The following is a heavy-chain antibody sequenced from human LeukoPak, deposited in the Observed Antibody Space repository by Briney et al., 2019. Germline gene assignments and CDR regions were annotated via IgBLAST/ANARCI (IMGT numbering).Heavy chain of an antibody. D-gene: IGHD6-13*01. CDR2: ITASGGST. CDR3: AKDREAAAVAWFDP. V-gene: IGHV3-23*01. Sequence: PGGSLRLSCAASGFTFSNYAMSWVRQAPREGLEWVSAITASGGSTYYADSLKGRFTISRDNSKNTLYLQMNSLRAEDTAVYYCAKDREAAAVAWFDPWGRGTLVTVST. J-gene: IGHJ5*02. CDR1: GFTFSNYA.